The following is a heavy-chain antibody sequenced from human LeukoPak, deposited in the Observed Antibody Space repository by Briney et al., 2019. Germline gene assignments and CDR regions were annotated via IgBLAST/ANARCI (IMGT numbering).Heavy chain of an antibody. CDR2: IYYSGST. CDR1: GGSISSYY. J-gene: IGHJ3*02. D-gene: IGHD3-22*01. Sequence: SETLSLTCSVSGGSISSYYWSWIRQPPGKGLEWIGYIYYSGSTNYNPSLKRRVTISIDTSKTQFSLTLSSVTAADTAVYYCARVATIITMIDAVGGAFDIWGQGTMVTVSS. V-gene: IGHV4-59*01. CDR3: ARVATIITMIDAVGGAFDI.